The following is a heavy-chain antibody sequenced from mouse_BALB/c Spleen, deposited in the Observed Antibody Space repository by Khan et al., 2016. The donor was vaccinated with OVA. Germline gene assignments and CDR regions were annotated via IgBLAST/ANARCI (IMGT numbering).Heavy chain of an antibody. CDR3: ARGLAY. V-gene: IGHV3-2*02. J-gene: IGHJ3*01. CDR1: GYSITSYYA. D-gene: IGHD3-3*01. CDR2: ITYSGST. Sequence: EVQLQESGPGLVKPSQSLSLTCTASGYSITSYYAWNWIRPFPGNKLGWMGFITYSGSTSYTPSLKSRFSITRDTSKNPFYLQLNSDTTEDTATDYWARGLAYWGQGTLVTVSA.